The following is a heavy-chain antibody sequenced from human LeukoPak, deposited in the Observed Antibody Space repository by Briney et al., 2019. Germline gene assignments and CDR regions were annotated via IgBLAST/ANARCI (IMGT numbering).Heavy chain of an antibody. V-gene: IGHV3-7*01. CDR3: AREGYVTHYYYMDV. D-gene: IGHD1-1*01. Sequence: GGSLRLFCAASGFIFSSHCVSWVRHARGRGLEWVANIKQEGSEKCYVDSVKGGFTISRDNAKNSLYLQVKSQRAEDTGVYLCAREGYVTHYYYMDVWGKGPTVTI. CDR1: GFIFSSHC. J-gene: IGHJ6*03. CDR2: IKQEGSEK.